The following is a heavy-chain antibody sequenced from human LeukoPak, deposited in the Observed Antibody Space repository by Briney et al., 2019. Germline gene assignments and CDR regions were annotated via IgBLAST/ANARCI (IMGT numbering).Heavy chain of an antibody. D-gene: IGHD3-22*01. CDR2: ISAYNGNT. Sequence: ASVKVSCKAAGYSFTVSGFSWVRQAPGQGLEWMGWISAYNGNTNYAQKLQGRVTMTTDTSTSTAYMELRSLRSDDTAVYYCARVTYYYDSSGYSRLDYYYGMDVWGQGTTVTVSS. J-gene: IGHJ6*02. V-gene: IGHV1-18*01. CDR3: ARVTYYYDSSGYSRLDYYYGMDV. CDR1: GYSFTVSG.